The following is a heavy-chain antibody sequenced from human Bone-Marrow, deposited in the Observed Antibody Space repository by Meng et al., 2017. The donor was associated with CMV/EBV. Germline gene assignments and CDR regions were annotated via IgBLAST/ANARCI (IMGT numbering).Heavy chain of an antibody. V-gene: IGHV4-34*01. CDR1: GGSFSGYY. D-gene: IGHD6-6*01. CDR3: ARGGRARPPYYYYGMDV. CDR2: INHSGST. Sequence: SETLSLTCAVYGGSFSGYYWSWIRQPPGKGLEWIGEINHSGSTNYNPSLKSRVTISVDTSKNQFSLKLSSVTAADTAVYYCARGGRARPPYYYYGMDVWGQGTTVTFSS. J-gene: IGHJ6*02.